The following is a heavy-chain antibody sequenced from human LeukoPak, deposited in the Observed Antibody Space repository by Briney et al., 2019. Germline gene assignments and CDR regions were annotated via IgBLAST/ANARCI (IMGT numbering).Heavy chain of an antibody. CDR3: ARDGRRGGDY. CDR2: ISGSGGRT. D-gene: IGHD2-15*01. Sequence: GGSLRLSCAASGFTFSNYAMSWVRQAPGKGLEWVSVISGSGGRTYYADSVKGRFTISRDNAKNSLYLQMNSLRAEDTAVYYCARDGRRGGDYWGQGTLVTVSS. CDR1: GFTFSNYA. J-gene: IGHJ4*02. V-gene: IGHV3-23*01.